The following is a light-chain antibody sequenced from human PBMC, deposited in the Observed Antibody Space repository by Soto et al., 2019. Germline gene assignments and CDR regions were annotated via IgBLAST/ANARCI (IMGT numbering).Light chain of an antibody. CDR1: SSDVGGYNY. CDR2: EVN. J-gene: IGLJ1*01. CDR3: SSYGGYNNVV. Sequence: QSVLTQPPSASGSPGQSVTISCTGTSSDVGGYNYVSWFQQHPGKAPKLIIHEVNQRPSGVPDRFSGSESGNTASLTVSGLQAEDEGNYYCSSYGGYNNVVFGTGTKVTVL. V-gene: IGLV2-8*01.